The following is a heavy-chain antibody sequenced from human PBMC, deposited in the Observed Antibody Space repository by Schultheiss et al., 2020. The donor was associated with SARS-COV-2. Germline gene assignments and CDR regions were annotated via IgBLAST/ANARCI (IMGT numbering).Heavy chain of an antibody. Sequence: GGSLRLSCAASGFTFSSYAMHWVRQAPGKGLEWVAVIWYDGSNKYYADSVKGRFTISRDNSKNTLYLQMNSLRAEDTAVYYCAKSPVVVAASEPDYWGQGTLVTVSS. CDR2: IWYDGSNK. V-gene: IGHV3-33*08. J-gene: IGHJ4*02. D-gene: IGHD2-15*01. CDR1: GFTFSSYA. CDR3: AKSPVVVAASEPDY.